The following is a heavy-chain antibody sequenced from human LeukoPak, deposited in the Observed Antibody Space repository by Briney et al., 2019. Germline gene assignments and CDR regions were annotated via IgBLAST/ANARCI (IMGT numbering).Heavy chain of an antibody. D-gene: IGHD3-16*01. CDR3: ARNWGAGHPINFDY. Sequence: APVKLSCTASGYTFTSYDITSVRQATGQGLEWMGWMNPNSVNTGYAQKFQGRVTMTTDTSTNTAYMDLRRLRSDDTAVYYCARNWGAGHPINFDYWGQGTLVTVSS. J-gene: IGHJ4*02. CDR2: MNPNSVNT. CDR1: GYTFTSYD. V-gene: IGHV1-8*01.